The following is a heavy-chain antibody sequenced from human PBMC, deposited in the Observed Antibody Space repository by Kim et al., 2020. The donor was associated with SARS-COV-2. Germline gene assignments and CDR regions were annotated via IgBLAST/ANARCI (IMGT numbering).Heavy chain of an antibody. J-gene: IGHJ5*02. CDR3: ARGRDYYGSGDNWFDP. D-gene: IGHD3-10*01. Sequence: GGSLRLSCAASGFTFSDYYMSWIRQAPGKGLEWVSYISSSSSYTNYADSVKGRFTISRDNAKNSLYLQMNSLRAEDTAVYYCARGRDYYGSGDNWFDPWGQGTLVTVSS. CDR1: GFTFSDYY. CDR2: ISSSSSYT. V-gene: IGHV3-11*06.